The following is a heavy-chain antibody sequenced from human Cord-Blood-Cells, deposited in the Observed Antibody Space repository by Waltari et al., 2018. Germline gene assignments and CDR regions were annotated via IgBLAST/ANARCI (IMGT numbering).Heavy chain of an antibody. Sequence: QVQLVRAKAESTKPGASVKDSCSAPGSTLTGYYIHSALQAPGQGLEWIGWINPNSGGTNYAQKCQGRVTMTMDTSISTAYMELSRLRSDDTAVYYCAKGGDSYDAFDIWCQGTMVTVSS. D-gene: IGHD5-18*01. V-gene: IGHV1-2*02. CDR1: GSTLTGYY. CDR2: INPNSGGT. CDR3: AKGGDSYDAFDI. J-gene: IGHJ3*02.